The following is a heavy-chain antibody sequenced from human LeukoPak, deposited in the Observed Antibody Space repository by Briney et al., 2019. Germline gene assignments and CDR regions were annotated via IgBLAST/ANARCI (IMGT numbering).Heavy chain of an antibody. J-gene: IGHJ6*03. D-gene: IGHD6-19*01. CDR1: GYTFTSYD. CDR2: MNPNSGNT. CDR3: ARRAVAYYYYYYMDV. Sequence: GASVKVSGKASGYTFTSYDINWVRQATGQGLEWMGWMNPNSGNTGYAQKFQGRATITRNTSIGTAYMDLSSLRSEDTAVYYCARRAVAYYYYYYMDVWGKGTTVTVSS. V-gene: IGHV1-8*03.